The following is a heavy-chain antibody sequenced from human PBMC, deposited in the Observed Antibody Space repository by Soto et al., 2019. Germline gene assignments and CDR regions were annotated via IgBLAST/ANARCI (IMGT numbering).Heavy chain of an antibody. J-gene: IGHJ6*02. CDR3: ARDLWGYCGTDCYPLDV. Sequence: SETLSLTCTVSGGSISGYYWSWIRQPPGKEMEWIGYMYNTGSTVYNPSFKSRVTISVDTSKNQFSLKLNSVTAADTVVYYCARDLWGYCGTDCYPLDVWGQGTTVTVSS. V-gene: IGHV4-59*01. CDR1: GGSISGYY. D-gene: IGHD2-21*02. CDR2: MYNTGST.